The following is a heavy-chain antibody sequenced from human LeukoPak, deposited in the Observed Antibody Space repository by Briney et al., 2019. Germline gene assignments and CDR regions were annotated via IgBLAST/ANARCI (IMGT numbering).Heavy chain of an antibody. D-gene: IGHD5-24*01. V-gene: IGHV1-69*05. CDR1: GGTFSSYA. J-gene: IGHJ6*02. Sequence: SVTVSCTASGGTFSSYAISWVRQAPGQGLEWMGGIIPIFGTANYAQKFQGRVTITRDTSASTAYMELSSLRPEDTAVYYCARDIGDGYNLVPYYYYGMDVWGQGTTVTVSS. CDR3: ARDIGDGYNLVPYYYYGMDV. CDR2: IIPIFGTA.